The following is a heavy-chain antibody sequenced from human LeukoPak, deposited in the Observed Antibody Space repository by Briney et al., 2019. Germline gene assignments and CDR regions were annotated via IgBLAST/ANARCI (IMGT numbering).Heavy chain of an antibody. CDR2: INSDGSRI. Sequence: PGGSLRLSCAASGITFSKYWMHWVRQAPGKGLEWVSRINSDGSRITYADSVKGRFTISRDNAKNTLYLQMNSLRVEDTAVYYCASSPVITRDWGQGTLVTVSS. CDR1: GITFSKYW. J-gene: IGHJ4*02. D-gene: IGHD3-22*01. CDR3: ASSPVITRD. V-gene: IGHV3-74*01.